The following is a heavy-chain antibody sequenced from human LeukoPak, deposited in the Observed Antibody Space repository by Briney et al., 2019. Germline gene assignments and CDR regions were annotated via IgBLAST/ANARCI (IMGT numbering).Heavy chain of an antibody. Sequence: PGRSLRLSCAASGFTFSSYGMHWVRQAPGKGLEWVAVIWYDGSNKYYADSVKGRFTISRDNSKNTLYLQMNSLRAEDTAVYYCARDGDCSSTSCYYWYFDLWGRGTLVTVSS. V-gene: IGHV3-33*01. D-gene: IGHD2-2*03. J-gene: IGHJ2*01. CDR3: ARDGDCSSTSCYYWYFDL. CDR1: GFTFSSYG. CDR2: IWYDGSNK.